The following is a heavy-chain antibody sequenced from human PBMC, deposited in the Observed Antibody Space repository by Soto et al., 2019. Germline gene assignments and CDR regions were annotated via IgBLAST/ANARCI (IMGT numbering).Heavy chain of an antibody. V-gene: IGHV3-48*02. J-gene: IGHJ6*02. Sequence: GGSLRLSCAASGFTFSSHAMNWVRQAPGKGLEWVSFISSTSSTKNYADSVKGRFTISRDNAKNSLYLQMSSLRDEDTAVYYCARRITIVRGTYYYYGLAVWGQGTTVTVS. CDR3: ARRITIVRGTYYYYGLAV. CDR1: GFTFSSHA. CDR2: ISSTSSTK. D-gene: IGHD3-10*01.